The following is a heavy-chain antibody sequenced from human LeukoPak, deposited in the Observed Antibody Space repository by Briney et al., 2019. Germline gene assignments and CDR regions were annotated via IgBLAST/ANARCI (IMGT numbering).Heavy chain of an antibody. Sequence: GRSLRLSCAASGFTFSSYGMHWVRQAPGKGLEWVAVISYDGSNKYYADSVKGRFTISRDNSKNTLYLQMNSLRAEDTAVYYCAKDIIAAATEQKGNYWGQGTLVTVSS. CDR3: AKDIIAAATEQKGNY. CDR1: GFTFSSYG. CDR2: ISYDGSNK. J-gene: IGHJ4*02. V-gene: IGHV3-30*18. D-gene: IGHD6-13*01.